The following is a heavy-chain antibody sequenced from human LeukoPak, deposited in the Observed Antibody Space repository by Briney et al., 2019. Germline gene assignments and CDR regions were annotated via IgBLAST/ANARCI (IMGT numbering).Heavy chain of an antibody. CDR3: ARDRYYYDSSGYYRFDY. CDR2: MHTTGST. J-gene: IGHJ4*02. Sequence: SETLSLTCTVSGGSISSSSYYWSWIRQPAGKGLEWIGRMHTTGSTNYNPSLKSRVTMSVDTSKNQFSLKLSSVTAADTAVYYCARDRYYYDSSGYYRFDYWGQGTLVTVSS. D-gene: IGHD3-22*01. V-gene: IGHV4-61*02. CDR1: GGSISSSSYY.